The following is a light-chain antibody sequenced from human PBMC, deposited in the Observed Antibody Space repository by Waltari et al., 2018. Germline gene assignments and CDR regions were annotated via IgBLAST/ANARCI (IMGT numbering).Light chain of an antibody. CDR1: SSDGGGSNY. V-gene: IGLV2-14*01. CDR2: EVS. J-gene: IGLJ1*01. CDR3: SSYTSSNTYV. Sequence: QSALTPPASVSRSPGQSITISCTGNSSDGGGSNYVSWYQQHPGKAPKPLIYEVSDRPSGVSNRFSGSKSGNTASLTISGLQAEDEADYYCSSYTSSNTYVFGTGTKVTVL.